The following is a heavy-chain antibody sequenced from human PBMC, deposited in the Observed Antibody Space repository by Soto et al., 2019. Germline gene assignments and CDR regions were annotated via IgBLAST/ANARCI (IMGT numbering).Heavy chain of an antibody. Sequence: GASVKVSCKASGYTFTNYAIHWVRQAPGHRLGWMGWINADNGNTKYSQRFQGRVTITRDTSASTAYMELSSLTSENTAVYYCARDGRVYCSGGTCYDFDYWGQGTLVTVSS. D-gene: IGHD2-15*01. CDR3: ARDGRVYCSGGTCYDFDY. V-gene: IGHV1-3*01. J-gene: IGHJ4*02. CDR2: INADNGNT. CDR1: GYTFTNYA.